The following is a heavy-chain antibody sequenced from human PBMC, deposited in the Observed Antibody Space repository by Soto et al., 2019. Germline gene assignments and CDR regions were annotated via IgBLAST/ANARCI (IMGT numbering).Heavy chain of an antibody. CDR1: GYTFTSYG. V-gene: IGHV1-18*01. D-gene: IGHD6-19*01. CDR2: ISAYNGNT. Sequence: GASVKVSCKASGYTFTSYGISWVRQAPGQGLEWKGWISAYNGNTNYAQKLQGRVTMTTDTSTSTAYMELRSSVTAADTAVYYCASTKGQWLVGYYYYYMDVWGKGTTVTVSS. CDR3: ASTKGQWLVGYYYYYMDV. J-gene: IGHJ6*03.